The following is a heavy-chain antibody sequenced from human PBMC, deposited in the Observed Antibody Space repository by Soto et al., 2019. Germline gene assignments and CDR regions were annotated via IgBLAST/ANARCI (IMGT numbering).Heavy chain of an antibody. D-gene: IGHD6-13*01. V-gene: IGHV4-59*08. CDR2: IYDSGST. CDR1: GGSIRSYY. J-gene: IGHJ4*02. Sequence: PSETLSLTCTFSGGSIRSYYWTWIRQTPGKGLEWIGYIYDSGSTNYNPSLKSRVTISVDTSKNQVSLKLSSVAAADTAVYYCARHRYSSTWYDFPLFYDYWGQGILVTVSS. CDR3: ARHRYSSTWYDFPLFYDY.